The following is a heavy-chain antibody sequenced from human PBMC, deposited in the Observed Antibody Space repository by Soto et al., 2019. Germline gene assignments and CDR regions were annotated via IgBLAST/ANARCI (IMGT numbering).Heavy chain of an antibody. J-gene: IGHJ4*02. CDR3: AKKYDGTYYAGADS. CDR1: GFTFNEYG. V-gene: IGHV3-30*18. CDR2: ISSDGSNR. D-gene: IGHD1-26*01. Sequence: HVQLVESGGGVVQPGRSPRLSCAASGFTFNEYGMHWVRQAPGKGLEWVAVISSDGSNRHYADSVKGRFTISRDNSKNTLYLQMSSLRADDTAVYYCAKKYDGTYYAGADSWGQGTLVTVSS.